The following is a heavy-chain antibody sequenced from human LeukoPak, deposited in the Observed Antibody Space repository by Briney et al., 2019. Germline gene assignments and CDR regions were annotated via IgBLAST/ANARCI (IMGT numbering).Heavy chain of an antibody. CDR3: ARMGRDIVVVPAAKMTRYYYYGMDV. D-gene: IGHD2-2*01. V-gene: IGHV3-30-3*01. Sequence: GGSLRLSCAASGFTFSSYAMHWVRQAPGKGLEWVVVISYDGSNKYYADSVKGRFTISRDNSKNTLYLQMNSLRAEDTAVYYCARMGRDIVVVPAAKMTRYYYYGMDVWGQGTTVTVSS. CDR1: GFTFSSYA. J-gene: IGHJ6*02. CDR2: ISYDGSNK.